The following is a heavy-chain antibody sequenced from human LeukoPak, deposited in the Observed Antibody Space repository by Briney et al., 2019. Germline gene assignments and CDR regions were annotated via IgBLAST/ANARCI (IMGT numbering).Heavy chain of an antibody. J-gene: IGHJ4*02. CDR2: ISAYNGNT. CDR3: ARDLRRDIAVAGTTIDY. Sequence: ASXKVSCKASGYTFTSYGIRWVGRAHGQGGEWMGWISAYNGNTNYAKMLQGRVTMTTDKSTSKDYMEKRRLRSGDTAVYYCARDLRRDIAVAGTTIDYWGQGTLVTVSS. CDR1: GYTFTSYG. V-gene: IGHV1-18*01. D-gene: IGHD6-19*01.